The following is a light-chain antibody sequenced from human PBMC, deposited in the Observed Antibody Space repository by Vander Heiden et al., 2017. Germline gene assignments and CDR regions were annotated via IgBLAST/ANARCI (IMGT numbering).Light chain of an antibody. CDR3: QQDNTNPRT. CDR1: QSIINW. V-gene: IGKV1-5*03. CDR2: KAS. Sequence: RVTITCRASQSIINWLAWYQQKPGKAPKLLIYKASTLQSGVPSRFSGSGSGTEFTLTISSLQPEDFATYYCQQDNTNPRTFGGGTKVEIK. J-gene: IGKJ4*01.